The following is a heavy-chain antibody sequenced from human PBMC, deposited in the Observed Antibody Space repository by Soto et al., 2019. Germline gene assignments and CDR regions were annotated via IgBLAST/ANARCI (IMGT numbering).Heavy chain of an antibody. V-gene: IGHV3-23*01. CDR2: ISGRGGST. J-gene: IGHJ5*02. CDR1: GFTFSSYA. CDR3: AKGRDIVATVGGWFDP. D-gene: IGHD5-12*01. Sequence: EVQLLESGGGLVQPGGSLRLSCAASGFTFSSYAMSWVRQAPGKGLEWVSAISGRGGSTYYADSVKGRFTISRDNSKNTLYLQMNSLRAEDTAVYYCAKGRDIVATVGGWFDPWGQGTLVTVSS.